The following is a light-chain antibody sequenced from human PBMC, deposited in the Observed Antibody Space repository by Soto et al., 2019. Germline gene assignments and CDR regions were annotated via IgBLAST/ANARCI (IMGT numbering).Light chain of an antibody. Sequence: QSVLTQPASVSGSPGQSITISCTGTSSDVGGYKYVSWYQQHPGKAPELMIYEVINRPSGVSNRFSGSKSGNTASLTISGLQAEDEADYYCSSYRSSSTVFYVFGTGTKVTVL. J-gene: IGLJ1*01. CDR2: EVI. CDR3: SSYRSSSTVFYV. CDR1: SSDVGGYKY. V-gene: IGLV2-14*01.